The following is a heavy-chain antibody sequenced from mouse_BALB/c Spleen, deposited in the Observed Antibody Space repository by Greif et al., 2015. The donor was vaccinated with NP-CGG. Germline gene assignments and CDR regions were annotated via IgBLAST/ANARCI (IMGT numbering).Heavy chain of an antibody. V-gene: IGHV5-4*02. J-gene: IGHJ2*01. D-gene: IGHD4-1*01. CDR3: ARDGVTGTGFDY. Sequence: EVQGVESGGGLVKPGGSLKLSCAASGFTFSDYYMYWVRQTPEKRLEWVATISDGGSYTYYPDSVKGRFTISRDNAKNNLYLQMSSLKSEDTAVYYCARDGVTGTGFDYWGQGTTLTVSS. CDR1: GFTFSDYY. CDR2: ISDGGSYT.